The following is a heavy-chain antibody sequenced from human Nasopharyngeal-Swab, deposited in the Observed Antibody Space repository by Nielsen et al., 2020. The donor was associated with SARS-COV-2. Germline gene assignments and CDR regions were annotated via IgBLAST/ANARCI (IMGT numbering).Heavy chain of an antibody. Sequence: SVKVSCKASGGTFNRNAISWVRQAPGQGLEWMGGIIPLLGTANYAQKFQGRVTITADESTSTAYMELSSLRSEDTAVYYCARPIVYSNFWSVQWGRYGMDVWGQGTTVTVSS. J-gene: IGHJ6*02. CDR1: GGTFNRNA. CDR2: IIPLLGTA. D-gene: IGHD3-3*01. CDR3: ARPIVYSNFWSVQWGRYGMDV. V-gene: IGHV1-69*13.